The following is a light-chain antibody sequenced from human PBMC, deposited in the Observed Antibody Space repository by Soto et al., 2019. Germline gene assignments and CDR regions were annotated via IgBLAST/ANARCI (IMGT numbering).Light chain of an antibody. J-gene: IGLJ2*01. Sequence: QSALTQPPSASGSPGQSVTITCSGTSSDVGEENYVSWYQQHPGKVPKLILYEVSKRPSGLPDRFSGSRSCNTASLTVSGLHAEDEADYYCSSFAGSPVVFGGGTKLTVL. CDR2: EVS. V-gene: IGLV2-8*01. CDR1: SSDVGEENY. CDR3: SSFAGSPVV.